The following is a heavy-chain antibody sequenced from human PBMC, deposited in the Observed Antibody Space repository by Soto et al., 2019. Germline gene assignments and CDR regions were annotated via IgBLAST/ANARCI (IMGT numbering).Heavy chain of an antibody. CDR2: IYYSGST. D-gene: IGHD6-19*01. CDR1: GGSISSSSYY. Sequence: QLQLQESGPGLVKPSETLSLTCTVSGGSISSSSYYWGWIRQPPGKGLEWIGSIYYSGSTYYNPSLTSRATLSVATSKTQFSQKRSSVTAADPAVYYWPRHAVHSGGCTHYWGQRTLVTVSS. CDR3: PRHAVHSGGCTHY. J-gene: IGHJ4*02. V-gene: IGHV4-39*01.